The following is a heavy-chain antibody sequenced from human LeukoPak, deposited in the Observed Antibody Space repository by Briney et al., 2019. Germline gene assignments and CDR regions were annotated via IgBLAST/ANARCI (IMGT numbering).Heavy chain of an antibody. J-gene: IGHJ3*02. D-gene: IGHD2/OR15-2a*01. CDR3: ARGDSLTFLDAFDI. Sequence: GASVKVSCKVSGLTLTELSIHWVRQAPGKGPEWMGGFDPENRKTVYAQKFQGRVTMTEDTSTDTAYMEVTSLRFEDTAVYYCARGDSLTFLDAFDIWGQGTTVTVSS. CDR1: GLTLTELS. CDR2: FDPENRKT. V-gene: IGHV1-24*01.